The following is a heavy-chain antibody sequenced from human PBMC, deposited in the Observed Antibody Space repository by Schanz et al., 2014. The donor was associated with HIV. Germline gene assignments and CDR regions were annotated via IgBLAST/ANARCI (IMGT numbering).Heavy chain of an antibody. CDR2: ISSSGGST. CDR3: AKGRYMGATLVQFDY. V-gene: IGHV3-23*04. Sequence: VQVVESGGGVVQPGRSLRLSCAGSGFTFSSYGMHWVRQAPGKGLEWVSTISSSGGSTYSADSVKGRFTISRDNSKNTLFLQMNSVKVDDTAVYFCAKGRYMGATLVQFDYWGQGTLVTVPS. D-gene: IGHD1-26*01. J-gene: IGHJ4*02. CDR1: GFTFSSYG.